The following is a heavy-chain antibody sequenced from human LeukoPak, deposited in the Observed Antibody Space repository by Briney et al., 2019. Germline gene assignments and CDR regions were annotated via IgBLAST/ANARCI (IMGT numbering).Heavy chain of an antibody. Sequence: SETLSLTCTVSGGPITGSAYYWVWVRQSPGRGLEWLGSIYSNGDTYYNPSFESRVTIAIETSKNQFSLKMTSVTAADTAAYYCTSRGFRLPLDAFDVWGQGTRVAVSS. J-gene: IGHJ3*01. V-gene: IGHV4-39*01. CDR2: IYSNGDT. D-gene: IGHD5-24*01. CDR3: TSRGFRLPLDAFDV. CDR1: GGPITGSAYY.